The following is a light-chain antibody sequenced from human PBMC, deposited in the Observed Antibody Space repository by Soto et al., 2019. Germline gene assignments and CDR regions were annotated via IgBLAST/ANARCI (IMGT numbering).Light chain of an antibody. CDR2: EGA. V-gene: IGLV2-23*01. Sequence: QSALTQPASVSGSPGQSITVSCTGTSSDVGAFNLVSWYQQHPGKAPRLIICEGAKRPSGVSNRFSGSKSDNTASLTISGLRAEDEAHYYCSSYAGSRTLVFGGGTKLTVL. CDR3: SSYAGSRTLV. J-gene: IGLJ3*02. CDR1: SSDVGAFNL.